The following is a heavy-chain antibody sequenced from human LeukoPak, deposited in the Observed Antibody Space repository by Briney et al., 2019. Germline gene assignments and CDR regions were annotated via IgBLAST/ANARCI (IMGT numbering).Heavy chain of an antibody. J-gene: IGHJ4*02. CDR2: INPNSGGT. CDR1: GYTFTGYY. D-gene: IGHD6-6*01. CDR3: ARETITRIAARPGGYYSDY. Sequence: GASVKVSCKASGYTFTGYYMHWVRQAPGQGLEWMGWINPNSGGTNYAQKFQGRVTMTRDTSISTAYMELSRLRSDDTAVYYCARETITRIAARPGGYYSDYWGQGTLVTVSS. V-gene: IGHV1-2*02.